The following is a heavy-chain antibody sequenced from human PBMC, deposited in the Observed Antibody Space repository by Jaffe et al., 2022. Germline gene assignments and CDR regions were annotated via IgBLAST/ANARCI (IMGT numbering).Heavy chain of an antibody. Sequence: EVQLVESGGGLVQPGGSLRLSCAASGFTFSSYWMHWVRQAPGKGLVWVSRINSDGSSTSYADSVKGRFTISRDNAKNTLYLQMNSLRAEDTAVYYCARDLYSSSWYRYYYYYMDVWGKGTTVTVSS. CDR2: INSDGSST. CDR3: ARDLYSSSWYRYYYYYMDV. J-gene: IGHJ6*03. V-gene: IGHV3-74*01. CDR1: GFTFSSYW. D-gene: IGHD6-13*01.